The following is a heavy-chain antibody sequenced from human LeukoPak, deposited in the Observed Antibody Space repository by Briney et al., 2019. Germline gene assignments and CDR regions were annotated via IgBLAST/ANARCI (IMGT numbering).Heavy chain of an antibody. CDR1: GFTSSSYA. J-gene: IGHJ4*02. CDR2: ISGSGGST. Sequence: GGSLRLSCAASGFTSSSYAMSWVRQAPGKGLEWVSAISGSGGSTYYADSVKGRFTISRDNSKNTLYLQMNSLRAEDTAVYYCAKAGPGGFFTMIVVVRIHFDYWGQGTLVTVSS. V-gene: IGHV3-23*01. D-gene: IGHD3-22*01. CDR3: AKAGPGGFFTMIVVVRIHFDY.